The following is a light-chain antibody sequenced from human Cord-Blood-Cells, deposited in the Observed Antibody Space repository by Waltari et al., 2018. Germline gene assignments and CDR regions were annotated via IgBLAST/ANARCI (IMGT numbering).Light chain of an antibody. J-gene: IGLJ2*01. Sequence: QPALTQPASVSGSPGQSITISCPGTSSDVGGYNYVSWYQQHPGKAPKLTMYDVSKRPSGLSKRFSGSKSGNTASRTISGLQAEEEADYYCSSYASSSTFVFGGGTKLTVL. V-gene: IGLV2-14*01. CDR3: SSYASSSTFV. CDR1: SSDVGGYNY. CDR2: DVS.